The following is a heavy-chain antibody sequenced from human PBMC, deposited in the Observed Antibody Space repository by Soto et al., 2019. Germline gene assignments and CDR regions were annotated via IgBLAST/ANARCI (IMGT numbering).Heavy chain of an antibody. D-gene: IGHD3-22*01. CDR2: IDPSDSYT. Sequence: GESLKISCKGSGYSFTSYWISWVRQMPGKGLEWIGRIDPSDSYTNYSPSFQGHVTISADKSISTAYLQWSSLKASDTAMYYCARRYYYDSSGYSNRYWFDPWGQGTLVTVSS. CDR3: ARRYYYDSSGYSNRYWFDP. CDR1: GYSFTSYW. V-gene: IGHV5-10-1*01. J-gene: IGHJ5*02.